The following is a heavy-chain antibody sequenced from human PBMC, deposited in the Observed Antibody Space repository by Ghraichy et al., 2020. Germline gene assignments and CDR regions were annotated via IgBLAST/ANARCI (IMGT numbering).Heavy chain of an antibody. CDR2: IKEDGTER. D-gene: IGHD4-17*01. Sequence: GGSLRLSCAASGFAFPNYYISWVRQAPGKGLEWVANIKEDGTERQYLDSVRGRFSISRDNAKRSVSLQMNSLGAEDTAVYYCAREPMGDGDFFDYWGLGTLVTVSS. CDR1: GFAFPNYY. CDR3: AREPMGDGDFFDY. V-gene: IGHV3-7*03. J-gene: IGHJ4*02.